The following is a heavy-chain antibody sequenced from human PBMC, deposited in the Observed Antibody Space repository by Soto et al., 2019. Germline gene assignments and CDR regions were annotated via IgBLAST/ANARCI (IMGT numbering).Heavy chain of an antibody. CDR1: GGSISSGGYY. CDR2: IYYSGST. J-gene: IGHJ4*02. CDR3: ARDSSSDYFDY. V-gene: IGHV4-31*03. Sequence: SETLSLTCTVSGGSISSGGYYWSWIRQHPGKGLEWIGYIYYSGSTYYNPSLKSRVTISVDTSKNQFSLKLSSVTAADTAVYYCARDSSSDYFDYWGQGTLVTVSS.